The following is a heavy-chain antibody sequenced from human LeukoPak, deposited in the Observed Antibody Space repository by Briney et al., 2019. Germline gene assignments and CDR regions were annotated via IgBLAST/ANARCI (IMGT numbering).Heavy chain of an antibody. D-gene: IGHD2-21*02. CDR2: ISYDGSNK. CDR3: ARLAYCGGDCYPPMGYFDY. Sequence: QPGGSLRLSCAASGFTFSSYAMHWVRQAPGKGLEWVAVISYDGSNKYYADSVKGRFTISRDNSKNTLYLQMNSLRAEDTAVYYCARLAYCGGDCYPPMGYFDYWGQGTLVTVSS. CDR1: GFTFSSYA. V-gene: IGHV3-30-3*01. J-gene: IGHJ4*02.